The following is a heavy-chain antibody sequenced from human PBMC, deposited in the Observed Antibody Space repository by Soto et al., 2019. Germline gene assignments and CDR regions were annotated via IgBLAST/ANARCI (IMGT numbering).Heavy chain of an antibody. CDR3: ARESYYYGSGSYLLRIGYYFDY. Sequence: ASVKVSCKASVYTFTSYGISWVRQAPGQGLEWMGWISAYNGNTNYAQKLQGRVTMTTDTSTSTAYMELRSLRSDDTAVYYCARESYYYGSGSYLLRIGYYFDYWGQG. CDR2: ISAYNGNT. V-gene: IGHV1-18*01. J-gene: IGHJ4*02. D-gene: IGHD3-10*01. CDR1: VYTFTSYG.